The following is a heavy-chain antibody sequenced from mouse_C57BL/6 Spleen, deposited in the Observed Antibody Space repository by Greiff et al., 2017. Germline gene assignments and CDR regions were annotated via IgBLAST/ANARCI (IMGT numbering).Heavy chain of an antibody. CDR2: IHPSDSDT. CDR1: GYTFTSYW. J-gene: IGHJ4*01. V-gene: IGHV1-74*01. CDR3: ARDYDSSYVGYYYAMDY. Sequence: QVQLQQSGAELVKPGASVKVSCKASGYTFTSYWMHWVKQRPGQGLEWIGRIHPSDSDTNYNQKFKGKATLTVDKSSSTAYMQLSSLTSEDSAVYYGARDYDSSYVGYYYAMDYWGQGTSVTVSS. D-gene: IGHD1-1*01.